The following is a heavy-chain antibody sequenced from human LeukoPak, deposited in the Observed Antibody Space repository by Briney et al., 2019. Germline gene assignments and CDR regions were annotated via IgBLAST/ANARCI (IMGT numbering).Heavy chain of an antibody. V-gene: IGHV1-69*06. CDR3: ARFPSLDSSGYYSTPRYYMDV. J-gene: IGHJ6*03. CDR2: IIPIFGTA. CDR1: GGTFSSYA. D-gene: IGHD3-22*01. Sequence: ASVKVSCKASGGTFSSYAISWVRQAPGQGLEWMGGIIPIFGTANYAQKFQGRVTITADKSTSTAYMELSSLRSEDTAVYYCARFPSLDSSGYYSTPRYYMDVWGKGTTVTVSS.